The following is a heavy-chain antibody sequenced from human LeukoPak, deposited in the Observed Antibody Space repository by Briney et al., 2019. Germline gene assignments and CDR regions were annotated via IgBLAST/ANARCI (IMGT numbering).Heavy chain of an antibody. Sequence: GGSLRLSCAASGFTFSSYAMSWVRQAPGKGLEWVSAISGSGGSTYYADSVKGRFTISRDNSKNTLYLQMNSLRAEDTAVYYCAKSYIVVVTAILDYWGQGTLVTVSS. D-gene: IGHD2-21*02. CDR2: ISGSGGST. J-gene: IGHJ4*02. CDR1: GFTFSSYA. V-gene: IGHV3-23*01. CDR3: AKSYIVVVTAILDY.